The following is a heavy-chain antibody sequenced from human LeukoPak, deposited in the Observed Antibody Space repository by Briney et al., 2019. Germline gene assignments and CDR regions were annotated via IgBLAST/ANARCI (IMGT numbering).Heavy chain of an antibody. CDR1: GGSISSYY. Sequence: SETLSLICTVSGGSISSYYWSWFRQPPGKGLEWIGYVYYSGSSDYNPSLKSRVTISVDTSKNQFSLKLSSVTAADTAVYYCARRTVKTTYFDYWGQGALVTVSS. V-gene: IGHV4-59*12. CDR3: ARRTVKTTYFDY. J-gene: IGHJ4*02. D-gene: IGHD4-17*01. CDR2: VYYSGSS.